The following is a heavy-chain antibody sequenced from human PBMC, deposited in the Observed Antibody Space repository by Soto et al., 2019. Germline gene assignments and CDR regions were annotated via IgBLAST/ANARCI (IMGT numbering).Heavy chain of an antibody. J-gene: IGHJ5*02. CDR3: VGEDSIPFETGWFDP. CDR1: GFTFSTYA. Sequence: PGGSLRLSCAASGFTFSTYAMHWVRQAPGKGLEWVAVISYDGSNKYYADSVKGRFTISRDNSKNTLYLQMNSLRAEDTAVHYCVGEDSIPFETGWFDPWGQGTLVTVSS. CDR2: ISYDGSNK. V-gene: IGHV3-30-3*01. D-gene: IGHD3-22*01.